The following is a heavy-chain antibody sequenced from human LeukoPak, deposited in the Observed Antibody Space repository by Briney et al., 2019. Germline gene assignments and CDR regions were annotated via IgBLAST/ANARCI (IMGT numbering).Heavy chain of an antibody. CDR3: AKGSWGGTTVTTSWFDY. Sequence: GGSLRLSCAASGFTFSSYAMSWVRQAPGKGLEWVSAISGSGGSTYYADSVKGRFTISRDNSKNTLYLQMNSLRAEDTAVYYCAKGSWGGTTVTTSWFDYWGQGTLVTVSS. CDR1: GFTFSSYA. D-gene: IGHD4-17*01. CDR2: ISGSGGST. V-gene: IGHV3-23*01. J-gene: IGHJ4*02.